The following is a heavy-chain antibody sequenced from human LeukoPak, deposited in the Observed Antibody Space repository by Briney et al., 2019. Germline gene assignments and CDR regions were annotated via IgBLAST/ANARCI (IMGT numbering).Heavy chain of an antibody. Sequence: GRSLRLSCAASGFTFSSYGMHWVRQAPGKGLEWVAVISYDGSNKYYADSVKGRFTISRDNSKNTLYLQMNSLRAEDTAVYYCAKVSLNWDYYYYGMDVWGQGTTVTVSS. D-gene: IGHD1-1*01. CDR2: ISYDGSNK. J-gene: IGHJ6*02. CDR1: GFTFSSYG. CDR3: AKVSLNWDYYYYGMDV. V-gene: IGHV3-30*18.